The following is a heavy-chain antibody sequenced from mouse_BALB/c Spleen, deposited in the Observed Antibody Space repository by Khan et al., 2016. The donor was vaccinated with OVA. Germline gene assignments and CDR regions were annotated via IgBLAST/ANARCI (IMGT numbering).Heavy chain of an antibody. J-gene: IGHJ2*01. CDR2: IRYDGSN. Sequence: EVKLEVSGPGLVKPSQSLSLTCSVTGYSIPSGYYWNWIRQFPGNKLEWMGYIRYDGSNNYNPSLKNRISITRDTSKNQLFLKLNSVTTEDTATYYCASGLHYYGFYFDCWGQGTTLTVSS. V-gene: IGHV3-6*02. CDR1: GYSIPSGYY. CDR3: ASGLHYYGFYFDC. D-gene: IGHD1-2*01.